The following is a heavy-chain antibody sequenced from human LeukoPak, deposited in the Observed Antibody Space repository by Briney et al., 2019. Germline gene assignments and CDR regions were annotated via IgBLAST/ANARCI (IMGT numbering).Heavy chain of an antibody. J-gene: IGHJ4*02. CDR1: GGSISSGSYY. Sequence: SETLSLTCTVSGGSISSGSYYWSWIRQPAGKGLEWIGRIYTSGSTNYNPSLKSRVTISVDTSKNQFSLKLSSVTAADTAVYYCASELETTVVTPLRGESYWGQGTLVTVSS. D-gene: IGHD4-23*01. CDR2: IYTSGST. CDR3: ASELETTVVTPLRGESY. V-gene: IGHV4-61*02.